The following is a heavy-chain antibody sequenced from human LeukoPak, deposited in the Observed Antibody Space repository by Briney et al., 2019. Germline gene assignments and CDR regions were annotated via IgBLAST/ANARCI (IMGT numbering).Heavy chain of an antibody. J-gene: IGHJ4*02. CDR1: GGTSISYT. D-gene: IGHD3-10*01. CDR3: EGTPLPPIPRLMSRSMEFDY. Sequence: SVKVSCKASGGTSISYTISWVRQAPGQGLEWMGRIITSRGIANYAKKLQGRVTITSDKSTSTAYMELSSLRSDDTAVYYCEGTPLPPIPRLMSRSMEFDYWGKGTLVAVSS. CDR2: IITSRGIA. V-gene: IGHV1-69*02.